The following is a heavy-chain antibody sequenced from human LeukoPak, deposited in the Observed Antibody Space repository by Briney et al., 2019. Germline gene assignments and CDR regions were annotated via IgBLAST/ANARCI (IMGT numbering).Heavy chain of an antibody. J-gene: IGHJ6*02. CDR2: IYSGGST. V-gene: IGHV3-66*02. Sequence: GGSPRLSCAASGFTVSSNYMSWVRQAPGKGLEWVSVIYSGGSTYYADSVKGRFTISRDNSKNTLYLQMNSLRAEDTAVYYCASRISRYYSSSWEKDGMDVWGQGTTVTVSS. CDR3: ASRISRYYSSSWEKDGMDV. CDR1: GFTVSSNY. D-gene: IGHD6-13*01.